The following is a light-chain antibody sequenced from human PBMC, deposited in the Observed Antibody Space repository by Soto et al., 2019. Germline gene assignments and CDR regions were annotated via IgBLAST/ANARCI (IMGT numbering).Light chain of an antibody. Sequence: DIQMTQSPSTLSASVGDRVTITCRASRTISSWLAWYQQKPGKAPKLLIYDASTLESGVPSRFTGRGSGTEFTLTISSLQPEDFATYYCQQYKSYSRMFGQGTKVEIK. CDR2: DAS. J-gene: IGKJ1*01. CDR3: QQYKSYSRM. V-gene: IGKV1-5*01. CDR1: RTISSW.